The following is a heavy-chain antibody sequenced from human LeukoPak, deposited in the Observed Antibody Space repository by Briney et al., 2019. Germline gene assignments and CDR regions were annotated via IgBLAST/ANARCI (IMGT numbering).Heavy chain of an antibody. Sequence: SETLSLTCTVSGGSISSSSYYWGWIRQPPGKGLEWIGEINHSGSTNYNPPLKSRVTISVDTSKNQFSLKLSSVTAADTAVYYCARGGYSFGYWGQGTLVTVSS. CDR3: ARGGYSFGY. D-gene: IGHD5-18*01. J-gene: IGHJ4*02. V-gene: IGHV4-39*07. CDR2: INHSGST. CDR1: GGSISSSSYY.